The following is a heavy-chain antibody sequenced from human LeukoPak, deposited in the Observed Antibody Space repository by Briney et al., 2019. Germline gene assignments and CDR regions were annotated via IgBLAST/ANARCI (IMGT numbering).Heavy chain of an antibody. CDR1: GFTFSSYS. J-gene: IGHJ4*02. V-gene: IGHV3-21*01. Sequence: GGSLRLSCAASGFTFSSYSMNWVRQAPGKGLEWVSSISSSNSYIYYADSVKGRFTISRDNAKNSLYLQMNSLRAEDTAVYYCARGQRLEQDYWCQGTLVTVSS. CDR2: ISSSNSYI. D-gene: IGHD1-1*01. CDR3: ARGQRLEQDY.